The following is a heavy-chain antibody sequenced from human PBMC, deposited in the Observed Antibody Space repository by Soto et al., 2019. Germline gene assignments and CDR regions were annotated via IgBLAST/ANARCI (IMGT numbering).Heavy chain of an antibody. CDR3: ASARITMIVDF. CDR2: ISYDGSNK. J-gene: IGHJ4*02. Sequence: QVQLVESGGGVVQPGRSLRLSCAASGFTFSSYAMHWVRQAPGKGLEWVAVISYDGSNKYYADSVKGRFTISRDNSKNTLYLQMNSLRAEDTAVYYCASARITMIVDFWGQGTLVTVSS. CDR1: GFTFSSYA. D-gene: IGHD3-22*01. V-gene: IGHV3-30-3*01.